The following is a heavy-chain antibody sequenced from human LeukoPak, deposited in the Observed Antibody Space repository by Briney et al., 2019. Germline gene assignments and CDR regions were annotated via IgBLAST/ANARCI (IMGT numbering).Heavy chain of an antibody. V-gene: IGHV3-53*01. CDR2: IYSGGST. J-gene: IGHJ6*02. Sequence: GGSLRLSCAASGFTVGSNYMSWVRQAPGKGLEWVSVIYSGGSTYYADSVKGRFTISRDNSKNTLYLQMNSLRAEDTAVYYCARVWTPGPYYYYGMDVWGQGTTVTVSS. CDR3: ARVWTPGPYYYYGMDV. D-gene: IGHD3/OR15-3a*01. CDR1: GFTVGSNY.